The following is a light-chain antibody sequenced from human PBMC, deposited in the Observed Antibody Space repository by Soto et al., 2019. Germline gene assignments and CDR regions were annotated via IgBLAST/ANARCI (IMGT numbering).Light chain of an antibody. CDR1: QNVATN. Sequence: EAVLTQSPATLSVSPGEGATLSCRASQNVATNLAWYQQRPGQAPRLLIYGASKRAIGLPARFSGSGSGTEFTLTITGLQSDDLAVYFCQQYNIWPRTFGQGTKVDIK. V-gene: IGKV3-15*01. J-gene: IGKJ1*01. CDR2: GAS. CDR3: QQYNIWPRT.